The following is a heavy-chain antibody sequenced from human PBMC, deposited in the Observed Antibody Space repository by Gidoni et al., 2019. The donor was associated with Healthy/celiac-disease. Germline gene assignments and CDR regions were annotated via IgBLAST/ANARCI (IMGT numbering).Heavy chain of an antibody. CDR1: GGSISSYY. CDR3: ARGGYSYGYPNNWFDP. V-gene: IGHV4-59*01. D-gene: IGHD5-18*01. J-gene: IGHJ5*02. CDR2: IYYSGST. Sequence: QVQLQESGPGLVKPSETLSLTCTVSGGSISSYYWSWNRQPPGKGLEWIGYIYYSGSTNYNPSLKSRVTISVDTSKNQFSLKLSSVTAADTAVYYCARGGYSYGYPNNWFDPWGQGTLVTVSS.